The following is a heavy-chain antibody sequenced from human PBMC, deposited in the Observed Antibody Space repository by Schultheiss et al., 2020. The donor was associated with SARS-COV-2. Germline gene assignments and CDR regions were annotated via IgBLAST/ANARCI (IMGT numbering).Heavy chain of an antibody. J-gene: IGHJ4*02. CDR2: VSSSSGYI. CDR1: GFTFSDYY. D-gene: IGHD1-26*01. CDR3: ARDRGATPLFGY. V-gene: IGHV3-11*06. Sequence: GESLKISCAASGFTFSDYYMSWIRQAPGKGLEWVSSVSSSSGYIYYADSVKGRFTISRDNAKNSLYLQMNSLRAEDTAVYYCARDRGATPLFGYWGQGTLVTVSS.